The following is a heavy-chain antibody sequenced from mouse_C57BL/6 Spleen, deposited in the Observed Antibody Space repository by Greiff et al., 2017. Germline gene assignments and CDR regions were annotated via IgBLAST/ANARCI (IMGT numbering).Heavy chain of an antibody. V-gene: IGHV1-64*01. Sequence: VQLQQPGAELVKPGASVKLSCKASGYTFTSYWMHWVKQRPGQGLEWIGMIHPNSGSTNYNEKFRSKATLTVDKSSSTAYMQLSSLTSEDSAVYYCARRGPGAMDYWGQGTSVTVSS. CDR3: ARRGPGAMDY. J-gene: IGHJ4*01. CDR2: IHPNSGST. D-gene: IGHD3-3*01. CDR1: GYTFTSYW.